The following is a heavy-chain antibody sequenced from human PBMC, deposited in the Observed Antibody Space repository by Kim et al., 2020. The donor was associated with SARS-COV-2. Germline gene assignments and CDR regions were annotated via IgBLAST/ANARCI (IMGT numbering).Heavy chain of an antibody. Sequence: ASVKVSCKASGYTFTGYYMHWVRQAPGQGLEWMGRINPNSGGTNYAQNFQDRVTMTRDTSISTAYMELSRLRSDDTAVYHCARDQIDYYYGMDVWGQGTT. CDR1: GYTFTGYY. J-gene: IGHJ6*02. CDR3: ARDQIDYYYGMDV. V-gene: IGHV1-2*06. CDR2: INPNSGGT.